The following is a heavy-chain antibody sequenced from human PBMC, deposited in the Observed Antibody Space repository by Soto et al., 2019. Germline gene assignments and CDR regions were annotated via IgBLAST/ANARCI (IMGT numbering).Heavy chain of an antibody. CDR2: INSDGSNI. Sequence: EVQLVESGGGLVQPGGSLKLSCAASGFTFTNYWIHWVRQAPGKGLVWVSRINSDGSNINYADFVKGRFTISRDNAKTTVYLQMNSLRAEDTAVYFCASSATGLYDDYNWGQGALVTVSS. V-gene: IGHV3-74*01. J-gene: IGHJ4*02. CDR1: GFTFTNYW. D-gene: IGHD4-17*01. CDR3: ASSATGLYDDYN.